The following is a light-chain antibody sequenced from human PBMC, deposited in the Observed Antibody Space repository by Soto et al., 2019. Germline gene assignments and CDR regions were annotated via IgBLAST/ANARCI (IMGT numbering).Light chain of an antibody. CDR3: QQYYTYPT. CDR2: KAS. J-gene: IGKJ4*01. CDR1: QSFSSW. Sequence: DIQMTQSPSTLSASVGDRVTITCRASQSFSSWLAWYQQKPGKAPKLLIYKASTLESGVPSRFSGSGSGTEFTLTISRLQPDDSATYFCQQYYTYPTFGGGTKVEIK. V-gene: IGKV1-5*03.